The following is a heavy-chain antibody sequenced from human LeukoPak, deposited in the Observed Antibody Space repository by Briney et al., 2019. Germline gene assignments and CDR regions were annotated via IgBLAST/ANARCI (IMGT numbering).Heavy chain of an antibody. CDR2: IYPGDSDT. CDR1: GYSFTSYW. Sequence: GESLKISCKGSGYSFTSYWIGWVRQMPGKGLEWMGIIYPGDSDTRYSPSFQGQVTISADKSISTAYLQWISLKASDTAMYYCARSIKGYSSGWFFDIWGQGTMVTVSS. J-gene: IGHJ3*02. CDR3: ARSIKGYSSGWFFDI. V-gene: IGHV5-51*01. D-gene: IGHD6-19*01.